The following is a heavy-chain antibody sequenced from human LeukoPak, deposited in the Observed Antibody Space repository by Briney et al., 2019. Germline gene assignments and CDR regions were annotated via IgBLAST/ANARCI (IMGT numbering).Heavy chain of an antibody. Sequence: SVKVPCKASGCTFTSSAMKWVQQARGQRLEWIGWIVVGSGNTNYAQKFQERVTITRDMSTSTAYMELSSLRSEDTAVYYCAAVSSISSPAAIPPWGQGTLVTVSS. CDR1: GCTFTSSA. CDR3: AAVSSISSPAAIPP. J-gene: IGHJ5*02. D-gene: IGHD2-2*01. CDR2: IVVGSGNT. V-gene: IGHV1-58*02.